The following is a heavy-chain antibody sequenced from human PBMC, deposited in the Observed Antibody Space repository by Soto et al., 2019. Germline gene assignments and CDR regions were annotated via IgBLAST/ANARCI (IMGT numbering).Heavy chain of an antibody. J-gene: IGHJ4*02. CDR2: ISDSGSLT. CDR3: ARALVLGVGALSQ. D-gene: IGHD1-26*01. CDR1: GFTFSAYY. Sequence: QVQLVESGGGLVKPEGSLRLSFAASGFTFSAYYMSWIRQAPGKGLEWVSYISDSGSLTHYGDSVKGRFTISRDNAKASLYLQMDSLRAEDTAIYYCARALVLGVGALSQWGQGTLVTVSS. V-gene: IGHV3-11*01.